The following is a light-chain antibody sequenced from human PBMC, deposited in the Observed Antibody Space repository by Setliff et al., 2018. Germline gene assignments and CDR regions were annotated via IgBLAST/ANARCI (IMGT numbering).Light chain of an antibody. CDR1: TSDFYGYNY. CDR2: DVS. CDR3: SSYTSSSPYV. V-gene: IGLV2-14*01. Sequence: QSALTQPASVSASPGQSNTISYTGTTSDFYGYNYVSWYQQHPDKAPKLMIYDVSKRPSGVSNRFSGSKSGNTASLTISGLQAEDEADYYCSSYTSSSPYVFGTGTKVTVL. J-gene: IGLJ1*01.